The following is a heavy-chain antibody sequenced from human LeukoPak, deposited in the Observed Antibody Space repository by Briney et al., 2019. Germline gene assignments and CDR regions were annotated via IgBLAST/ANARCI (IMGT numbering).Heavy chain of an antibody. V-gene: IGHV3-23*01. D-gene: IGHD3-3*01. CDR3: ASASRSETAYDLPFDY. CDR2: VRGSGTDT. CDR1: GSTLTTVA. J-gene: IGHJ4*02. Sequence: PGGSLRLSCAPAGSTLTTVAMRCDRQAPGKGLEWVSAVRGSGTDTYYADSVKGRFTISRDNSKNTLYLQMNSLRAEDTAIYYLASASRSETAYDLPFDYWGQGTLVTVSS.